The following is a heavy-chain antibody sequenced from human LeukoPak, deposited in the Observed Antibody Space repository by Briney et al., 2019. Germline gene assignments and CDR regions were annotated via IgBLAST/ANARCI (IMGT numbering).Heavy chain of an antibody. V-gene: IGHV3-53*01. J-gene: IGHJ4*02. Sequence: GGSLRLSCAASGFTVRSNYMSWVRQAPGKGLEWVSVIYSGGSTYYADSVKGRFTISRDNSKNTLYLQMNSLRAEDTAVYYCAKGDTTWELPHDYWGQGTLVTVSS. CDR1: GFTVRSNY. D-gene: IGHD1-26*01. CDR2: IYSGGST. CDR3: AKGDTTWELPHDY.